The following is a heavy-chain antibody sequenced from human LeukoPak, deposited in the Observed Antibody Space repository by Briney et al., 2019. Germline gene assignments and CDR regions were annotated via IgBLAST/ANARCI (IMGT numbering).Heavy chain of an antibody. Sequence: PGGSLRLSCAASGFTFSSYAVSWVRQAPGKGLEWVSAISGSGGSTYYADSVKGRFTISRGNSKNTLYLQMNSLRAEDTAVYYCAKHPTVTVTTKYGHNWFDPWGQGTLVTVSS. CDR3: AKHPTVTVTTKYGHNWFDP. CDR1: GFTFSSYA. V-gene: IGHV3-23*01. D-gene: IGHD4-17*01. CDR2: ISGSGGST. J-gene: IGHJ5*02.